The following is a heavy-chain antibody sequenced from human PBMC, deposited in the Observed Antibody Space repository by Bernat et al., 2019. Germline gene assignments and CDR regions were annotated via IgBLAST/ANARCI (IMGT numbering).Heavy chain of an antibody. CDR3: TTVGSGSPLGGMDV. D-gene: IGHD1-26*01. CDR2: IKSKTDVGTT. Sequence: EVQLVESGGGLVKPGGSLRLSCAASGFTFSNAWMNWVRQAPGEGLEWVGRIKSKTDVGTTDYAEPVKGRLTISRDDSKNTLYLQMNSLKTEDTAVYYCTTVGSGSPLGGMDVWGQGTTVTVSS. CDR1: GFTFSNAW. V-gene: IGHV3-15*07. J-gene: IGHJ6*02.